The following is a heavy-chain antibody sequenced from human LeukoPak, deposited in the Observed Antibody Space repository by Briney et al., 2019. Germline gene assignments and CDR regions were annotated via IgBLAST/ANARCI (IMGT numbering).Heavy chain of an antibody. D-gene: IGHD3-9*01. J-gene: IGHJ3*02. CDR1: GFTFSSYW. CDR3: ARDGTITIPSSGAFDI. Sequence: GGSLRLSCAASGFTFSSYWMHWVRQAPSKGLEWVAVISYDGSNKYYADSVKGRFTISRDNSKNTLYLQMNSLRAEDTAVYYCARDGTITIPSSGAFDIWGQGTMVTVSS. CDR2: ISYDGSNK. V-gene: IGHV3-30-3*01.